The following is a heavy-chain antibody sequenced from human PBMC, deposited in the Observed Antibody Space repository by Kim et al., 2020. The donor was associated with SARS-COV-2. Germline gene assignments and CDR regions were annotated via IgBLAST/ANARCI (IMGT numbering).Heavy chain of an antibody. V-gene: IGHV3-11*01. D-gene: IGHD3-10*01. J-gene: IGHJ5*02. CDR3: ARVGRELFRNWFDP. Sequence: ADSVKGRFTISRDNAKNSLYLQMNSLRAEDTAVYYCARVGRELFRNWFDPWGQGTLVTVSS.